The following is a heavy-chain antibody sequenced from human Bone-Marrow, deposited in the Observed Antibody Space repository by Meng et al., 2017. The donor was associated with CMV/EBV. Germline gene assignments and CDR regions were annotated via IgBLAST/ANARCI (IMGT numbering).Heavy chain of an antibody. V-gene: IGHV3-21*01. J-gene: IGHJ4*02. D-gene: IGHD6-19*01. Sequence: GESLKISCATSGFVFSSYSMNWVRQAPGKGLEWVSSISSSSSYIYYADSVKGRFTISRDNAKNSLYLQMNSLRAEDTAVYYCARALQAYPTGYSSGWYPGYWGQGTLVTVSS. CDR2: ISSSSSYI. CDR1: GFVFSSYS. CDR3: ARALQAYPTGYSSGWYPGY.